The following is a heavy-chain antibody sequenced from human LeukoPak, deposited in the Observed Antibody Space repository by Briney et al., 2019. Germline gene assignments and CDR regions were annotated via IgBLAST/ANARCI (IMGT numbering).Heavy chain of an antibody. CDR1: GGTFSSYA. D-gene: IGHD3-10*01. J-gene: IGHJ4*02. Sequence: SVKVSCKASGGTFSSYAISWVRQAPGQGLEWMGGIIPIFGTANYAQKFQGRVTITADESTSTAYMELSSLRSEDTAVYYCARAFNYYGSGSYFGYWGQGTLDTVSS. V-gene: IGHV1-69*13. CDR3: ARAFNYYGSGSYFGY. CDR2: IIPIFGTA.